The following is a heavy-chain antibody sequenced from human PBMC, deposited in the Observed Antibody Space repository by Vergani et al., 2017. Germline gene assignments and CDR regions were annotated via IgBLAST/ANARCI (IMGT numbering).Heavy chain of an antibody. CDR1: GFTFSSYG. J-gene: IGHJ4*02. CDR2: ISSSSSYI. Sequence: VQLVESGGGVVQPGRSLRLSCAASGFTFSSYGMHWVRQAPGKGLEWVSSISSSSSYIYYADSVKGRFTISRDNAKNSLYLQMNSLRAEDTAVYYCARDPDTMVRRVKNYFDYWGQGTLVTVSS. CDR3: ARDPDTMVRRVKNYFDY. D-gene: IGHD3-10*01. V-gene: IGHV3-21*01.